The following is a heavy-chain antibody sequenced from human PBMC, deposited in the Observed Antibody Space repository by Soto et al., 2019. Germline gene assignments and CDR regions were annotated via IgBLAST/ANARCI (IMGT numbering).Heavy chain of an antibody. V-gene: IGHV4-59*02. D-gene: IGHD3-9*01. CDR3: ARGGLRYFDWSPFDY. J-gene: IGHJ4*02. CDR2: IHYRGVI. CDR1: GGSVSDYY. Sequence: PSETLSLTCNVSGGSVSDYYWSWIRQAPGKGLEWIGYIHYRGVINYNPSLKSRVTMSVDPSKNQFSLKLSSVTAADTAVYYCARGGLRYFDWSPFDYWGQGTLVTVSS.